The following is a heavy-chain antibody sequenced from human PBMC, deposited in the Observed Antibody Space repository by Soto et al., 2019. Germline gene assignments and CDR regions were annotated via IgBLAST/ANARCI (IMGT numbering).Heavy chain of an antibody. CDR3: ARGRRTVATGVRFDY. V-gene: IGHV1-2*04. D-gene: IGHD4-4*01. Sequence: GASVKVSCKASGYTFTGYYMHWVRQAPGQGLEWMGWINPNSGGTNYAQKFQGWVTMTRDTSISTAYMELSRLRSDDTAVYYCARGRRTVATGVRFDYWGQGTLVTVSS. CDR1: GYTFTGYY. CDR2: INPNSGGT. J-gene: IGHJ4*02.